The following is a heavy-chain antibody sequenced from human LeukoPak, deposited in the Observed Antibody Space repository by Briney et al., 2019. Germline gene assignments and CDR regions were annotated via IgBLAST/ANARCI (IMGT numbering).Heavy chain of an antibody. D-gene: IGHD6-13*01. V-gene: IGHV3-53*01. J-gene: IGHJ3*02. CDR2: IYSGGST. Sequence: PGGSLRLSCAASGFTVSSNYMSWVRQAPGKGLEWVSVIYSGGSTYYADSVKGRFTISRDNSKNTLYLQMNSLRAKDTAVYYCARDRVIAAAGNDAFDIWGQGTMVTVSS. CDR1: GFTVSSNY. CDR3: ARDRVIAAAGNDAFDI.